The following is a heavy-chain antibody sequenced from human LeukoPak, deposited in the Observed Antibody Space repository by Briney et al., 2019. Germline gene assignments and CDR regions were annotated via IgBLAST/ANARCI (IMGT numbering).Heavy chain of an antibody. CDR1: GGSISSSSYY. Sequence: SETLSLTCTVSGGSISSSSYYWGWIRQPPGKGLEWIGSIYYSGSTYYNPSLKSRVTISVDTPKNQFSLKLSSVTAADTAVYYCARLGGSGSYYYYYMDVWGKGTTVTISS. CDR3: ARLGGSGSYYYYYMDV. CDR2: IYYSGST. J-gene: IGHJ6*03. V-gene: IGHV4-39*01. D-gene: IGHD1-26*01.